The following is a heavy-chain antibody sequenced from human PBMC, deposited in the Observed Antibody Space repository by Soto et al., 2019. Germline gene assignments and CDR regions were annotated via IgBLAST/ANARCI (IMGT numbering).Heavy chain of an antibody. Sequence: QVQLVQSGAEVKKPGSSVKVSCKASGGTFSSYAISWVRQAPGQGLEWMGGIIPIFGTANYAQKFQGRVTIAADESTSTAYMELSSLRSEDTAVYYCARASGIAAAGDYYYGMDVWGQGTTVTVSS. D-gene: IGHD6-13*01. V-gene: IGHV1-69*01. J-gene: IGHJ6*02. CDR1: GGTFSSYA. CDR2: IIPIFGTA. CDR3: ARASGIAAAGDYYYGMDV.